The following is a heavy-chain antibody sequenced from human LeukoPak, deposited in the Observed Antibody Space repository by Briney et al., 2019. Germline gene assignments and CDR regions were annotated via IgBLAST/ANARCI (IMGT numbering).Heavy chain of an antibody. D-gene: IGHD4-17*01. CDR1: GFTFGSYS. CDR2: ISSSSSYI. Sequence: PGGSLRLSCAASGFTFGSYSMNWVRQAPGKGLEWVSSISSSSSYIYYADSVKGRFTISRDNAKNSLYLQMNSLRAEDTAVYYCARDYGDYGGLGYWGQGTLVTVSS. J-gene: IGHJ4*02. CDR3: ARDYGDYGGLGY. V-gene: IGHV3-21*01.